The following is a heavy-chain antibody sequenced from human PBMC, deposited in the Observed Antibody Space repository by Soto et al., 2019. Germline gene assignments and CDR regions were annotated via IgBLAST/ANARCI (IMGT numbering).Heavy chain of an antibody. J-gene: IGHJ4*02. Sequence: QVQLVQSGAEVKKPGASVKVSCKASGYTFTSYAMHWVRQAPGQRLEWMGWINAGNGNTKYSQKFQGRGTITRDTSASTAYMELSSLRSEATAVYYCARAPGAAIDYWGQGTLVTVYS. CDR2: INAGNGNT. CDR1: GYTFTSYA. CDR3: ARAPGAAIDY. V-gene: IGHV1-3*01.